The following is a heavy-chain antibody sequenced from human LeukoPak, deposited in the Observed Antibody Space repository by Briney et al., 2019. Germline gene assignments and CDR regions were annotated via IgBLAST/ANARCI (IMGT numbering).Heavy chain of an antibody. D-gene: IGHD2-21*02. Sequence: SETLSLTCTVSGGSVSSTTYYWSWIRQPPGKGLEWIASINYSGSTYYNPSLKSRVTISVDTSKNQFSLKLTSVTAADTAVYYCARGLVVTEYNFDYWGQGTLVTVSS. CDR2: INYSGST. CDR1: GGSVSSTTYY. J-gene: IGHJ4*02. CDR3: ARGLVVTEYNFDY. V-gene: IGHV4-39*01.